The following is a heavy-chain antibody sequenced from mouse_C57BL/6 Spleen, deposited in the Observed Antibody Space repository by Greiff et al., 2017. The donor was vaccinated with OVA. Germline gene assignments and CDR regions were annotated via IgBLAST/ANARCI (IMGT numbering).Heavy chain of an antibody. CDR3: ARIYYGTRRYAMDY. V-gene: IGHV1-55*01. CDR2: IYPGSGST. D-gene: IGHD2-1*01. Sequence: QVQLQQPGAELVKPGASVKMSCKASGYTFTSYWITWVKQRPGQGLEWIGDIYPGSGSTNYNEKFKSKATLTVDTSSSTAYMQLSSLTSEDSAVYYCARIYYGTRRYAMDYWGQGTSVTVAS. CDR1: GYTFTSYW. J-gene: IGHJ4*01.